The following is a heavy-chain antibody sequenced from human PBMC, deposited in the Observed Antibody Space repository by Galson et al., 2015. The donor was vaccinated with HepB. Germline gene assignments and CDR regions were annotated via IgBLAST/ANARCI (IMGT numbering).Heavy chain of an antibody. V-gene: IGHV3-30*04. D-gene: IGHD3-10*01. J-gene: IGHJ4*02. CDR3: ARSLGSGSYYFDY. CDR1: GFTFSSYA. Sequence: SLRLSCAASGFTFSSYAMHWVRQAPGKGLEWVAVISYDGSNKYYADSVKGRFTISRDNSKNTLYLQMNSLRAEDTAVYYCARSLGSGSYYFDYWGQGTLVTVSS. CDR2: ISYDGSNK.